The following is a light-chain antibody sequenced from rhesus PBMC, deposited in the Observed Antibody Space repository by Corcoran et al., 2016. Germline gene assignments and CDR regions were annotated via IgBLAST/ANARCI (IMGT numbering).Light chain of an antibody. CDR2: DVS. V-gene: IGLV2-23*01. Sequence: QAALTQPPSVSGSPGQSVTISCTGTSSDIGGYNYVSWYQQHPGKAPKLMIYDVSKRPSGVSDRFSGSKSGNTASLTISGLQAEDEADYYCSSSAGSNTYIFGTGTRLTVL. CDR3: SSSAGSNTYI. CDR1: SSDIGGYNY. J-gene: IGLJ1*01.